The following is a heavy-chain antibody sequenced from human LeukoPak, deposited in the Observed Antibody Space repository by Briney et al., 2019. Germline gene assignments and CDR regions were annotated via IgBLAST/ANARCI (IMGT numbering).Heavy chain of an antibody. D-gene: IGHD1-1*01. V-gene: IGHV4-34*01. J-gene: IGHJ4*02. Sequence: SETLSLTCAVYGGSLSDYYWSWIRQSPGKGLEWIGEISHRGRTYYNLSLKSRVTISIDTSKNQFSLKVNSVSAADTAVYYCARDGNALWGQGTLVTVSS. CDR1: GGSLSDYY. CDR3: ARDGNAL. CDR2: ISHRGRT.